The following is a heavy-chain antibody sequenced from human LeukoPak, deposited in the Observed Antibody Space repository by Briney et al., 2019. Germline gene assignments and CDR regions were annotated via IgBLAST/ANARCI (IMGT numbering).Heavy chain of an antibody. CDR2: IRYDGSNK. V-gene: IGHV3-30*02. D-gene: IGHD1-26*01. Sequence: PGGSLRLSCAASGFTFSSYGMHWVRQAPGKGLEWVAFIRYDGSNKYYADSAKGRFTISRDNSKNTLYLQMNSLRAEDTAVYYCAKDRGSYYEVLGFDYWGQGTLVTVSS. CDR1: GFTFSSYG. J-gene: IGHJ4*02. CDR3: AKDRGSYYEVLGFDY.